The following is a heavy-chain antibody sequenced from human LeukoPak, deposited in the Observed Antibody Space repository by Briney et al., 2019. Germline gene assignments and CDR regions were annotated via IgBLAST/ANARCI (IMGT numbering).Heavy chain of an antibody. CDR3: ARDWSGTITAAGTFGY. J-gene: IGHJ4*02. Sequence: ASVKVSCKASGGTFSSYAISWVRQAPGQGLEWMGGIIPIFGTANYAQKFQGRVTITADESTSTAYMELSSLRAEDTAMYYCARDWSGTITAAGTFGYWGQGTLVTVSS. CDR2: IIPIFGTA. CDR1: GGTFSSYA. D-gene: IGHD6-25*01. V-gene: IGHV1-69*13.